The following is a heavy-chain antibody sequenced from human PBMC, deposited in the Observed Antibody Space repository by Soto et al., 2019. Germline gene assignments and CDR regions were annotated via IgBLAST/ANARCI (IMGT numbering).Heavy chain of an antibody. V-gene: IGHV3-30*18. CDR2: ISYDGSNK. D-gene: IGHD6-13*01. CDR1: GFTFSSYG. J-gene: IGHJ6*02. Sequence: GGSLILSCAASGFTFSSYGMHWVRQAPGKGLEWVAVISYDGSNKYYADSVKGRFTISRDNSKNTLYLQMNSLRAEDTAVYYCAKDLEQLAIAAAGTLSMDFWGQGSTVTGSS. CDR3: AKDLEQLAIAAAGTLSMDF.